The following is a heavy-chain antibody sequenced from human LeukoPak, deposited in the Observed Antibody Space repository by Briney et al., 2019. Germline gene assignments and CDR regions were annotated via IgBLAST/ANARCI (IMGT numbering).Heavy chain of an antibody. J-gene: IGHJ6*03. CDR3: ARDVRDSTNFYCMDV. Sequence: SETLSLTCSVSGVSISSYYWSWPRQTPGQGLEWMGNVHYSWSTSYHPSLKSRVTISLDTSKNQFSLKLSSVTAADTAVYYCARDVRDSTNFYCMDVWGKGTAVTVS. CDR1: GVSISSYY. V-gene: IGHV4-59*01. D-gene: IGHD2/OR15-2a*01. CDR2: VHYSWST.